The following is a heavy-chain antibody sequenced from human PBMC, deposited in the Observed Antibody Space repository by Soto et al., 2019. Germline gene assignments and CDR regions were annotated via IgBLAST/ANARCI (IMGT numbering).Heavy chain of an antibody. J-gene: IGHJ6*03. CDR1: GGSISSYY. Sequence: QVQLQESGPGLVKPSETLSLTCTVSGGSISSYYWSWIRQPPGKGLEWIGYIYYSGSTNYNPSLKSRVTISVDTSKNQFSLKLSSVTAADTAVYYCARPRGEDGTKSVCYYYYYMDVWGKGTTVTVSS. V-gene: IGHV4-59*08. D-gene: IGHD2-8*01. CDR3: ARPRGEDGTKSVCYYYYYMDV. CDR2: IYYSGST.